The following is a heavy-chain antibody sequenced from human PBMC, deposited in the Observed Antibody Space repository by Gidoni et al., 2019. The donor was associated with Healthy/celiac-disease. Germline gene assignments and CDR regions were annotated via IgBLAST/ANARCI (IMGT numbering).Heavy chain of an antibody. D-gene: IGHD1-26*01. CDR3: ARPSNSGSYEDFQH. J-gene: IGHJ1*01. CDR1: GGSISSSSYY. V-gene: IGHV4-39*01. Sequence: QLQLQESGPGLVKPSETLSLTCPVSGGSISSSSYYWGWIRQPPGKGLEWIGSIYYSGSTYYNPSLKSRVTISVDTSKNQFSLKLSSVTAADTAVYYCARPSNSGSYEDFQHWGQGTLVTVSS. CDR2: IYYSGST.